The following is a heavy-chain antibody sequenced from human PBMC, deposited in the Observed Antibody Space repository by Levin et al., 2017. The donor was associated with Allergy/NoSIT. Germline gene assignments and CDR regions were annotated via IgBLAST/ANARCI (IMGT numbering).Heavy chain of an antibody. J-gene: IGHJ4*02. V-gene: IGHV4-59*01. CDR3: ARFVWGSYRGFDY. CDR1: GGSISSDN. CDR2: IYDTGNT. D-gene: IGHD3-16*02. Sequence: SQTLSLTCTISGGSISSDNWSWIRQPPGKGLEWIGYIYDTGNTNYNPSLKSRVTLSVDTSKNQFSLKLSSVTPADTAVYYCARFVWGSYRGFDYWGQGTLVTVSS.